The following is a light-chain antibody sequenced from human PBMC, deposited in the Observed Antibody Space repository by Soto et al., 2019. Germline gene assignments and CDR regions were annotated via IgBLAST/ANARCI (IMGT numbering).Light chain of an antibody. V-gene: IGKV3-11*01. CDR2: DAS. CDR3: QQRRKGLRT. J-gene: IGKJ5*01. Sequence: IELTQSAATLSLSPGERATLSCRASQSVXSYLAWYQQKPGQAPRFLXDDASNRATGSPARLSGSGSGTDFTLTISSLEPDDFAVYYWQQRRKGLRTFGQGTRLEIK. CDR1: QSVXSY.